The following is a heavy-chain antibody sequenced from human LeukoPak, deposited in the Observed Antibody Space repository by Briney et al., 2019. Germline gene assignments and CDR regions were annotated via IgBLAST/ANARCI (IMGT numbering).Heavy chain of an antibody. Sequence: GGSLRLSCAASGFTFSSYWMHWVRQAPGKGLEWVSVIYSGGSTYYADSVKGRFTISRDNSKNTLYLQMNSLRAEDTAVYYCARGPSWGYDILTVWGQGTLVTVSS. J-gene: IGHJ4*02. CDR3: ARGPSWGYDILTV. CDR1: GFTFSSYW. V-gene: IGHV3-53*01. D-gene: IGHD3-9*01. CDR2: IYSGGST.